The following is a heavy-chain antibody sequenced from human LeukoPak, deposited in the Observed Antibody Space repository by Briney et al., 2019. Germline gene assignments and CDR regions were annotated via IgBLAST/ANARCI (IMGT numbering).Heavy chain of an antibody. CDR3: ARGDGYNAFDH. J-gene: IGHJ4*02. V-gene: IGHV3-11*06. D-gene: IGHD5-24*01. CDR1: GFTFSDHY. CDR2: ISGSGSYT. Sequence: GGSLRLSCAASGFTFSDHYMSWIRQAPGKGLEWVSCISGSGSYTNYADSVKGRFTISRDNAKNSLYLQMNSLRAEDTAVYYCARGDGYNAFDHWGQGTLVTVSS.